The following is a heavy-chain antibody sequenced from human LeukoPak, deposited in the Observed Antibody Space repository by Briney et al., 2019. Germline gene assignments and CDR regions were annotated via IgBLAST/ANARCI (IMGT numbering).Heavy chain of an antibody. CDR2: INHSGST. J-gene: IGHJ5*02. CDR3: ARGHWFDP. Sequence: SETLSLTCTVSGGSISSHYWSWIRQPPGKGLEWIGEINHSGSTNYNPSLESRVTISVDTSKNQFSLKLSSVTAADTAVYYCARGHWFDPWGQGTLVTVSS. CDR1: GGSISSHY. V-gene: IGHV4-34*01.